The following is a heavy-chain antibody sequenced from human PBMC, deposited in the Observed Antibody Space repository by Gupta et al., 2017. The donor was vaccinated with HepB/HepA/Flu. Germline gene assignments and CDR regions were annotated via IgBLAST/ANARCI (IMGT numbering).Heavy chain of an antibody. CDR3: AKDRIAARPTCYYYYGMDV. Sequence: QVQLVESGGGVVQPGRSLRLSCAASGFTFSSYGMHWVRQAPGKGLEWVAVISYDGSNKYYADSVKGRFTISRDNSKNTLYLQMNSLRAEETAVYYCAKDRIAARPTCYYYYGMDVWGQGTTVTVYS. V-gene: IGHV3-30*18. CDR1: GFTFSSYG. D-gene: IGHD6-6*01. CDR2: ISYDGSNK. J-gene: IGHJ6*02.